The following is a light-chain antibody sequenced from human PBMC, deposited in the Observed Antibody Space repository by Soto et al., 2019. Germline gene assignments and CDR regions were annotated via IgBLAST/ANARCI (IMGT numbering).Light chain of an antibody. Sequence: IQLTQSPSSLSASIGDRVTITCRASQGISSSLAWYQQEPGKAPKLLIYEASTLQSGVPSRFSGRGSGTDFTLTISGLKPEDFETYYCQQLNSYPFTFGQGTRLEIK. J-gene: IGKJ5*01. CDR3: QQLNSYPFT. CDR1: QGISSS. V-gene: IGKV1-9*01. CDR2: EAS.